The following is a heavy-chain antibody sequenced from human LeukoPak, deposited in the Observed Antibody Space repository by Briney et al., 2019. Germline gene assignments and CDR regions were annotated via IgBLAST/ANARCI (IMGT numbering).Heavy chain of an antibody. CDR1: GGSISSYY. V-gene: IGHV4-59*12. D-gene: IGHD5-18*01. CDR2: IYYSGTT. J-gene: IGHJ4*02. Sequence: PSETLSLTCTVSGGSISSYYWSWIRQPPGKGLEWIGYIYYSGTTNYNPSLKSRVTISVDTSKNQFSLKLSSVTAADTAVYYCARGRRRTDTAMVSPRCFDYWGQGTLVTVSS. CDR3: ARGRRRTDTAMVSPRCFDY.